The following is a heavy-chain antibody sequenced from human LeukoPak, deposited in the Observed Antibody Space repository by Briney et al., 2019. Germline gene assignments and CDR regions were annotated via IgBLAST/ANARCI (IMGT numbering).Heavy chain of an antibody. V-gene: IGHV1-46*01. CDR2: INPSGGST. Sequence: ASVKVSCKASGYTFTSYYMHWVRQAPGQGLEWMGIINPSGGSTSYAQKFQGRVTMTRDTSASTVYMELSSLRSEDTAVYYCARDTKLLWFGELLTPLDAFDIWGQGTMVTVSS. J-gene: IGHJ3*02. CDR3: ARDTKLLWFGELLTPLDAFDI. D-gene: IGHD3-10*01. CDR1: GYTFTSYY.